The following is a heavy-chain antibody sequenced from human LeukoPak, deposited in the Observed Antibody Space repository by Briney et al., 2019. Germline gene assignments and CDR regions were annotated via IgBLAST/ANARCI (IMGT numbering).Heavy chain of an antibody. CDR3: ARHSVEYSSSSAGWFDP. D-gene: IGHD6-6*01. J-gene: IGHJ5*02. V-gene: IGHV4-39*01. Sequence: YSGRTYYNPSLTRRVTISVDKTKNQFARKQSYVTAADTAVYYCARHSVEYSSSSAGWFDPWGQGTLVTVSS. CDR2: YSGRT.